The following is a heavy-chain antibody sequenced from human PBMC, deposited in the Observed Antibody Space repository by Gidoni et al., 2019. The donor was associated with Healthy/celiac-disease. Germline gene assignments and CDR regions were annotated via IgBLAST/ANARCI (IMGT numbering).Heavy chain of an antibody. CDR1: GFTFSSSA. Sequence: EVQLLESGGGLVQPGGSLRLSCAASGFTFSSSALSWFRQAPGKGLAWVSAISGSGGSTYYADSVKGRFTISRDNSKNTLYLQMNSLRAEDTAVYYCAKVVGFDYYGSASTEYYYYGMDVWGQGTTVTVSS. CDR3: AKVVGFDYYGSASTEYYYYGMDV. J-gene: IGHJ6*02. V-gene: IGHV3-23*01. D-gene: IGHD3-10*01. CDR2: ISGSGGST.